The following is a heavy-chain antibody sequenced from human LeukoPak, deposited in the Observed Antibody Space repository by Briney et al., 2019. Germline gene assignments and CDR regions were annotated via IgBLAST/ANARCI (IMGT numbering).Heavy chain of an antibody. CDR1: GFTFSSYS. CDR3: AKTRPLDSSSWSHGDY. Sequence: PGGSLGLSCAASGFTFSSYSMNWVRQAPGKGLEWVSAISGSGDSTYYGDSVKGRFTISRDNSKNTLYLQMNSLRAEDTAVYYCAKTRPLDSSSWSHGDYWGQGTLVTVSS. J-gene: IGHJ4*02. CDR2: ISGSGDST. D-gene: IGHD6-13*01. V-gene: IGHV3-23*01.